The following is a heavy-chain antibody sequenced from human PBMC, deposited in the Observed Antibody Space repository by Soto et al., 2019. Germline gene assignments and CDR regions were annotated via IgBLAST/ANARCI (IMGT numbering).Heavy chain of an antibody. CDR2: IFYTGST. J-gene: IGHJ4*02. Sequence: SETLSLTXTVSGGSISSGGYHWNWIRHHPGKGLEWIGYIFYTGSTYYNPSLRSRVTISVDTSKNEFSLNLTSVTAADTAVYYCARESSYSFDYWGQGALVTVSS. D-gene: IGHD2-21*01. V-gene: IGHV4-31*02. CDR3: ARESSYSFDY. CDR1: GGSISSGGYH.